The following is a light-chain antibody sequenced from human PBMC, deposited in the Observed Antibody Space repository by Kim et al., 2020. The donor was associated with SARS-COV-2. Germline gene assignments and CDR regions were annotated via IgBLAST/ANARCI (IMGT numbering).Light chain of an antibody. CDR1: KLGDKY. V-gene: IGLV3-1*01. CDR3: QAWDSSTGV. CDR2: QDS. Sequence: SYELTQPPSVSVSPGQTASITCSGDKLGDKYACWYQQKPGQFPVLVIYQDSKRPSGIPERFSGFNSGNTATLIISGTQAMDEADYYCQAWDSSTGVFGTG. J-gene: IGLJ1*01.